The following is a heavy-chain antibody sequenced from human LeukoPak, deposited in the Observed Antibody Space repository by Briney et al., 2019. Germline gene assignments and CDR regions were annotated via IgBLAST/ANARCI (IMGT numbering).Heavy chain of an antibody. D-gene: IGHD3-9*01. V-gene: IGHV1-18*01. CDR3: ARERGVTYYDILTGYYKNNYLDY. Sequence: ASVKVSCKASGYTFTSYGISWVRQAPGQGLEWMGWISAYNGNTNYAQKLQGRVTMTTDTPTSTAYMELRSLRSDDTAVYYCARERGVTYYDILTGYYKNNYLDYWGQGTLVTVSS. CDR1: GYTFTSYG. CDR2: ISAYNGNT. J-gene: IGHJ4*02.